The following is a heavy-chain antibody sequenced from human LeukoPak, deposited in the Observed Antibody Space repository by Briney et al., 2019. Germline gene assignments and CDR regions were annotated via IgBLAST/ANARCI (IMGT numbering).Heavy chain of an antibody. Sequence: WASVKVSFKASGYTFTKYHIHWVGQAPGQGREGMGLINPSGGSTRYAQKFQGRVTMTRDTSTSTVYMELSSLRSEDTAVYYCARGVTIFGVVFSQWDYWGQGTLVTVSS. V-gene: IGHV1-46*01. J-gene: IGHJ4*02. CDR3: ARGVTIFGVVFSQWDY. D-gene: IGHD3-3*01. CDR2: INPSGGST. CDR1: GYTFTKYH.